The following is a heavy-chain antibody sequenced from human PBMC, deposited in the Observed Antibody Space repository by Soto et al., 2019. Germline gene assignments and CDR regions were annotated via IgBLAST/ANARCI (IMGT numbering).Heavy chain of an antibody. J-gene: IGHJ4*02. CDR2: IYWDDDK. V-gene: IGHV2-5*02. CDR1: GFSLSTSGVG. D-gene: IGHD3-22*01. Sequence: QITLKESGPTLVKPTQTLTLTCTFSGFSLSTSGVGVGWIRQPPGKALEWLALIYWDDDKRYSPSLKSRLTITKDTSKNQVVLTMTNMDPVDTATYYCAHRIYDSSGYYSPYFDYWGQGTLVTVSS. CDR3: AHRIYDSSGYYSPYFDY.